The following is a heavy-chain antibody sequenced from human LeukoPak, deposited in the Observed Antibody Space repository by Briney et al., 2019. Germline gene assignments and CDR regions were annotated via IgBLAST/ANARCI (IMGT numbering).Heavy chain of an antibody. CDR3: AKDSRITIFGVALDY. CDR2: ISGSSRST. CDR1: GFTFHNNG. D-gene: IGHD3-3*01. V-gene: IGHV3-23*01. Sequence: GGSLRLSCAASGFTFHNNGMSWVRQAPGKGLEWVSAISGSSRSTYHAESVKGRFTISRDNSKNTLYLQMNSLRAEDTAVYYCAKDSRITIFGVALDYWGQGTLVTVSS. J-gene: IGHJ4*02.